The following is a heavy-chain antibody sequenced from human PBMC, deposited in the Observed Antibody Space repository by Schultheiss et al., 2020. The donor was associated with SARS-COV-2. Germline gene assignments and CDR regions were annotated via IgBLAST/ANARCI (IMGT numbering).Heavy chain of an antibody. CDR2: INHSGST. D-gene: IGHD3-16*02. CDR1: GGSISSSNW. Sequence: SETLSLTCAVSGGSISSSNWWSWVRQPPGKGLEWIGEINHSGSTNYNPSLKSRVTISVDTSKNQFSLKLSSVTAADTAVYYCAALSYRLDYWGQGTLVTVSS. V-gene: IGHV4-4*02. J-gene: IGHJ4*02. CDR3: AALSYRLDY.